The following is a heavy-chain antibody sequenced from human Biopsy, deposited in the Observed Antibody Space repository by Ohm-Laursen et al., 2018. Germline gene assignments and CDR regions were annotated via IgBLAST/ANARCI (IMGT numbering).Heavy chain of an antibody. J-gene: IGHJ4*02. CDR3: ARGPHSGSHSCFDY. D-gene: IGHD1-26*01. CDR1: GVTFINYA. V-gene: IGHV1-69*13. Sequence: SVKVSCKASGVTFINYAISWVRQAPGQGLEWMGGIIPMFGTANYAQMFQGRVTISADESTSTSYMELSSLTTEDTAIYYCARGPHSGSHSCFDYWGQGTLVTVSS. CDR2: IIPMFGTA.